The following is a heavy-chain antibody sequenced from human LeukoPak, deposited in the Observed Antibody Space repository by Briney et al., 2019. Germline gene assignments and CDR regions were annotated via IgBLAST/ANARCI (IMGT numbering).Heavy chain of an antibody. CDR1: GYSISSGYY. CDR3: ARVGPHSWLQGPMSFDY. D-gene: IGHD5-12*01. V-gene: IGHV4-38-2*02. J-gene: IGHJ4*02. Sequence: MPSETLSLTCTVSGYSISSGYYWGWIRQPPGKGLEWIGSIYHSGSTYYNPSLKSRVTISVDTSKNQFSLKLSSVTAADTAVYYCARVGPHSWLQGPMSFDYWGQGTLVTVSS. CDR2: IYHSGST.